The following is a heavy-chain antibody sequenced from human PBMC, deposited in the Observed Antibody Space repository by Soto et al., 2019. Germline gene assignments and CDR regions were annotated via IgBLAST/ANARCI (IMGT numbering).Heavy chain of an antibody. CDR3: ARDRDYYDSSGYYSSTNWFDP. CDR2: ISAYNGNT. V-gene: IGHV1-18*01. J-gene: IGHJ5*02. Sequence: QVQLVQSGAEVKKPGASVKVSCKASGYTFTSYGISWVRQAPGQGLEWMGWISAYNGNTNYAQKLQGRGTMTTDTSTSTAYMELRSLRSDDTAVYYCARDRDYYDSSGYYSSTNWFDPWGQGTLVTVSS. D-gene: IGHD3-22*01. CDR1: GYTFTSYG.